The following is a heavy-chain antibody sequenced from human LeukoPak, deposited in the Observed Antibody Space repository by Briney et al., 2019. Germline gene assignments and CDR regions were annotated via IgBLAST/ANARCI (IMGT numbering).Heavy chain of an antibody. CDR3: ARAHSSSFAPFDY. V-gene: IGHV4-39*07. CDR2: IYYSGST. D-gene: IGHD6-13*01. CDR1: GGSISSNSYY. Sequence: PSETLSLTCTVSGGSISSNSYYWGWIRQSPGKGLEWIGSIYYSGSTYYNPSLKSRVTISVDTSKNQFSLKLSSVTAADTAVYYCARAHSSSFAPFDYWGQGTLVTVSS. J-gene: IGHJ4*02.